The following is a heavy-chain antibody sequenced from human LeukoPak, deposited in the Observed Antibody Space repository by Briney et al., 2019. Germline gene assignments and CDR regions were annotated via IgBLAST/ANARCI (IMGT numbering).Heavy chain of an antibody. CDR3: ARKIYSYGSYYFDY. J-gene: IGHJ4*02. CDR1: GGSMSTYA. D-gene: IGHD5-18*01. CDR2: IYHSGST. Sequence: ASETLSLTCTVSGGSMSTYAWSWIRQPPGKGLECIGYIYHSGSTNYSPSLKSRVTISVDTSKNQFSLKLSSVTAADTAVYYCARKIYSYGSYYFDYWGQGTLVTVSS. V-gene: IGHV4-59*08.